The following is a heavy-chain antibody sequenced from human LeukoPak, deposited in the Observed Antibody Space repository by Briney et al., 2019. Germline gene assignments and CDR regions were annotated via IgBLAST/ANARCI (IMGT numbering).Heavy chain of an antibody. V-gene: IGHV3-30*01. CDR2: ISYDGSNK. CDR1: GFTFSDYA. D-gene: IGHD1-26*01. CDR3: ARELYSCFDP. J-gene: IGHJ5*02. Sequence: GGSLRLSCAASGFTFSDYAMHWVRQAPGKGLEWVAVISYDGSNKYYADFVKGRFTISRDNSKNTLYLQMNSLRDEDTAVYSCARELYSCFDPWGQGTLVTVSS.